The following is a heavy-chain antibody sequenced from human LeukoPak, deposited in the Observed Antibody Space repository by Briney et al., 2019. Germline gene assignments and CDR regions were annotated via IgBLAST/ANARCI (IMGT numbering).Heavy chain of an antibody. CDR1: GFTFDDYA. Sequence: GGSLRLSCAASGFTFDDYAMHWVRQAPGKGLEWVSGISWNSGSIGYADSVKGRFTISRDNAKNSLYLQMNSLRAEDTALYFCARDATTEIGTVYMDVWGKGTTVTISS. D-gene: IGHD1-1*01. CDR3: ARDATTEIGTVYMDV. CDR2: ISWNSGSI. J-gene: IGHJ6*03. V-gene: IGHV3-9*01.